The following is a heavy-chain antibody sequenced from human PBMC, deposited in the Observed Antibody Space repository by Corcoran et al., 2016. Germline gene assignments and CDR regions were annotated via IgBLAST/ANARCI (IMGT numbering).Heavy chain of an antibody. D-gene: IGHD3-16*01. Sequence: QVQLQESGPGLVKPSETLSLTCTVSGGSISSYYWSWIRQPPGKGLEWIGYIYYSGSTNYNPSLKSRVTISVDTSKNHFSLKLSSVTAADTAVYYCARGEMSTFGGVSDAWGQGTLVTVSS. CDR2: IYYSGST. CDR3: ARGEMSTFGGVSDA. J-gene: IGHJ5*02. CDR1: GGSISSYY. V-gene: IGHV4-59*01.